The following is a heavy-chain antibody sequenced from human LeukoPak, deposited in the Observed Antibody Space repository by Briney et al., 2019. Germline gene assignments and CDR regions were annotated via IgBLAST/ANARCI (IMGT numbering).Heavy chain of an antibody. CDR3: AREAVAGLNWFDP. J-gene: IGHJ5*02. V-gene: IGHV3-53*01. Sequence: PGGSLRLSCAASGFTVSSNYMSWVRQAPGKGLEWVSVIYSGGSTYYADSVKGRFTIYRDNSKNTLYLQMNSLRAEDTAVYYCAREAVAGLNWFDPWGQGTLVTVSS. D-gene: IGHD6-19*01. CDR1: GFTVSSNY. CDR2: IYSGGST.